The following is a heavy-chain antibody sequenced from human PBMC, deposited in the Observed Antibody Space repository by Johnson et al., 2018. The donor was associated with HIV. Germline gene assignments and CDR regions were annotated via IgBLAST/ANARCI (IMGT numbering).Heavy chain of an antibody. CDR3: ARGALQRGSWYGRDAFDI. CDR2: INWEGDRT. Sequence: QVQLVESGGGVVQTGRSLRLSCAASGFSFSDSAMHWVRQAPGKGLAWVSLINWEGDRTYYGDSVKGRFTISRDNSKNTLYLQMNSMRAEDTAVYYCARGALQRGSWYGRDAFDIWGQGTMVTVSS. CDR1: GFSFSDSA. D-gene: IGHD6-13*01. V-gene: IGHV3-NL1*01. J-gene: IGHJ3*02.